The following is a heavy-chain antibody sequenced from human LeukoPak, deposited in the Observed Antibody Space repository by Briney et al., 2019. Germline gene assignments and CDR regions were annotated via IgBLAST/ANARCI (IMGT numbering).Heavy chain of an antibody. D-gene: IGHD3-3*01. J-gene: IGHJ6*02. CDR1: GFTFSHYG. Sequence: GRSLRLSWAPAGFTFSHYGMDWVRQAPGRGQDWVALIRCDSRKKKCGDSVRGQFSISRDNSKNPRYVEMNSRRDEDTAVYDCGREGFWSGSQGHFYVLDVWRQGTTVSVS. CDR2: IRCDSRKK. V-gene: IGHV3-33*01. CDR3: GREGFWSGSQGHFYVLDV.